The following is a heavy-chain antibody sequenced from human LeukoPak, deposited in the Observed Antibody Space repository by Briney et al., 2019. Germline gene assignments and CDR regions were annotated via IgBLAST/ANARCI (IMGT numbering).Heavy chain of an antibody. V-gene: IGHV3-33*01. CDR2: IWYDGSNK. CDR3: ARETTTLDY. CDR1: GFTFSSYG. Sequence: GGPLRLSCAASGFTFSSYGMHWVRQAPGMGLEWVAVIWYDGSNKFYADSVKGRFTISRDNSKNTLYLQMNSLRAEDTAVYYCARETTTLDYWGQGTLVTVSS. D-gene: IGHD1-26*01. J-gene: IGHJ4*02.